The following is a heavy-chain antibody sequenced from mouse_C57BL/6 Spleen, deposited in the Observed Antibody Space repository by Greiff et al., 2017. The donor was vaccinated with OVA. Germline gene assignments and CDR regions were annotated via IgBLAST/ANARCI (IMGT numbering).Heavy chain of an antibody. CDR2: IWSGGST. V-gene: IGHV2-2*01. CDR3: AREGGTVVAAGYFDV. D-gene: IGHD1-1*01. J-gene: IGHJ1*03. CDR1: GFSLTSYG. Sequence: QVQLKESGPGLVQPSQSLSITCTVSGFSLTSYGVHWVRQSPGKGLEWLGVIWSGGSTDYNAAFISRLSISKDNSKSEVVNKMNRLQADDTAIYYGAREGGTVVAAGYFDVWGTGTTVTVSS.